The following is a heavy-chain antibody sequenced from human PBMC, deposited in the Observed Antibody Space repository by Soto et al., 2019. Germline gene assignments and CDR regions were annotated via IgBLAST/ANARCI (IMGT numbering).Heavy chain of an antibody. CDR2: IIPILGIA. J-gene: IGHJ6*03. CDR1: GGTFSSYT. Sequence: QVQLVQSGAEVKKPGSSVKVSCKASGGTFSSYTISWVRQAPGQGLEWMGRIIPILGIANYAQKFQGRVTMTADKSTSTAYMELRSLRSEDTAVYYCAREVLYYYDYMDVWGKGTTVTVSS. CDR3: AREVLYYYDYMDV. V-gene: IGHV1-69*08.